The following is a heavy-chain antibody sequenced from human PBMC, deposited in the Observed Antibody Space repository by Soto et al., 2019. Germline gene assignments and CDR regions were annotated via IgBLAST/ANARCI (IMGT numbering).Heavy chain of an antibody. V-gene: IGHV4-28*01. D-gene: IGHD3-22*01. Sequence: SETLSLTCDVSGYSISSGRLWGWIRQPPGKGLEWIGYIYYSGSTYYNPSLKSRVTMSVDTSKNQFSLKLSSVTAADTAVYYCARQTRLVSGDSSGYYYLMAVDYSGQGTLVTVSS. CDR1: GYSISSGRL. J-gene: IGHJ4*02. CDR2: IYYSGST. CDR3: ARQTRLVSGDSSGYYYLMAVDY.